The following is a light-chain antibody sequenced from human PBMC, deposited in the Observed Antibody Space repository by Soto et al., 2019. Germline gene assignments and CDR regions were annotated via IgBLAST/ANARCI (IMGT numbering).Light chain of an antibody. Sequence: DTQMTQSPSTLSASVGDRGTITCRASQSISSWLAWYQQKPGKAPKLLIYDASSLESGVPSRFSGSGSGTEFTLTISSLQPDDFATYYCQQYNSYSVTFGQGTKVDI. CDR2: DAS. CDR3: QQYNSYSVT. V-gene: IGKV1-5*01. J-gene: IGKJ1*01. CDR1: QSISSW.